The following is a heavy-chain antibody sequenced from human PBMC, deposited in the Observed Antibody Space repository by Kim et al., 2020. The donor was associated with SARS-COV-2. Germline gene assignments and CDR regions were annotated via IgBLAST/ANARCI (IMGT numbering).Heavy chain of an antibody. D-gene: IGHD3-10*01. V-gene: IGHV4-59*01. CDR3: ARGVFFFGSGSKPLYWYFDL. CDR2: IYYNGVT. Sequence: SEILSLTCSVTGGSISNYYWSWIRQPPGKGLEWIGFIYYNGVTKYNPSLKSRVTISVDTSKNQFSLKLTSVTAADMAVYYCARGVFFFGSGSKPLYWYFDLWGRGTQLSVSS. CDR1: GGSISNYY. J-gene: IGHJ2*01.